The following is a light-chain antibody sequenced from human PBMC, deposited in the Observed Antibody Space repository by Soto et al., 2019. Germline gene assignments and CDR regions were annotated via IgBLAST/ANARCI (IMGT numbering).Light chain of an antibody. CDR1: QSISIW. Sequence: GDRVTITCRASQSISIWLAWYQQKPGKAPNLLIYHASSLQSGVPSRFSGSGSGTDFTLTISSLQPDDFATYYCQQYNSYPLTFGGGTKVDIK. V-gene: IGKV1-5*01. CDR2: HAS. CDR3: QQYNSYPLT. J-gene: IGKJ4*01.